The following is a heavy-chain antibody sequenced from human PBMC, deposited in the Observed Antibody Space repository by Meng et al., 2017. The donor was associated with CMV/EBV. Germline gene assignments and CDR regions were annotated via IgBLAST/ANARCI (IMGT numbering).Heavy chain of an antibody. CDR2: INHSGST. Sequence: SETLSLTCAVYGGSFSGYYWSWIRQPPGKGLEWIGEINHSGSTNYNPSLKSRVTISVDTSKNQFSLKLSSVTAADTAVYYCAKGGSLRYFDWYPVDYWGQGTLVTVSS. D-gene: IGHD3-9*01. CDR3: AKGGSLRYFDWYPVDY. CDR1: GGSFSGYY. V-gene: IGHV4-34*01. J-gene: IGHJ4*02.